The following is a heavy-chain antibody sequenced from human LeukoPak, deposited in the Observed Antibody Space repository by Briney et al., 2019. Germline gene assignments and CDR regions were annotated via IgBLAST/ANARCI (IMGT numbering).Heavy chain of an antibody. V-gene: IGHV1-8*02. D-gene: IGHD5-18*01. J-gene: IGHJ3*02. CDR1: GYTFTSYA. CDR2: MNPNSGNT. CDR3: ARGRVDTAMVRRHAFDI. Sequence: ASVKVSCKASGYTFTSYAMHWVRQAPGQRLEWMGWMNPNSGNTGYAQKFQGRVTMTRNTSISTAYMELSSLRSEDTAVYYCARGRVDTAMVRRHAFDIWGQGTMVTVSS.